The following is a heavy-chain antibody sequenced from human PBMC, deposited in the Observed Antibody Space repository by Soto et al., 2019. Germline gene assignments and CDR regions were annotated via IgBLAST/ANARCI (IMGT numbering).Heavy chain of an antibody. CDR3: ARTDRSSWSFDY. CDR2: INAGNGDT. D-gene: IGHD6-13*01. V-gene: IGHV1-3*01. J-gene: IGHJ4*02. CDR1: GYTFSTYA. Sequence: ASVKVSCKASGYTFSTYAVHWVRQAPGQRLEWMGWINAGNGDTKYSQKFQDRVTITRDTSATTAYMELSSLRSEDTAVYYCARTDRSSWSFDYWGQGTLVTVSS.